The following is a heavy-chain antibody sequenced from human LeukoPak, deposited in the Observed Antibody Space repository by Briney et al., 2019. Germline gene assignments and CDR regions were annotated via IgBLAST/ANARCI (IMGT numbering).Heavy chain of an antibody. J-gene: IGHJ4*02. CDR3: AITRGYSYGYHY. V-gene: IGHV5-51*01. CDR1: GYSFTTYW. Sequence: GESLKISCKGSGYSFTTYWIGWVRQMPGKGLEWMGIIHPADSDTRFSPSFQGQATISADKSISTAYLQWSSLKASDTAMYYCAITRGYSYGYHYWGQGTLVTVSS. D-gene: IGHD5-18*01. CDR2: IHPADSDT.